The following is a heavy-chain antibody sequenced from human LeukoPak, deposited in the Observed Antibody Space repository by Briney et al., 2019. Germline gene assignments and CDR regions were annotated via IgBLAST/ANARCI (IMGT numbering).Heavy chain of an antibody. CDR2: ISDSGGRT. V-gene: IGHV3-23*01. CDR3: AKRGVVIRVILVGFHKEAYYFDS. CDR1: GFTFSSYS. J-gene: IGHJ4*02. Sequence: GGSLRLSCAASGFTFSSYSMNWVRQAPGEGLEWVAGISDSGGRTNYADSVKGRFTISRDNPKNTLYLQMNSLIGEDTAVYFCAKRGVVIRVILVGFHKEAYYFDSWGQGALVTVSS. D-gene: IGHD3-22*01.